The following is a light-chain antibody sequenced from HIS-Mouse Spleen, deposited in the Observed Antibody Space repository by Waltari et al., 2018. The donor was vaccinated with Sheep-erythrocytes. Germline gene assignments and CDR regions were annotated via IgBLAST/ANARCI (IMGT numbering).Light chain of an antibody. V-gene: IGKV3-20*01. CDR2: GAS. Sequence: EIVLTQSPGTLSLSPGERATLSCRASQSVSSSYLAWYQQKPGQAPRPLIYGASSRATGIPDRFSGSGSGTDFTLTISRLEPEDFAVYYCQQYGSSPLFTFGGGTKVEIK. CDR1: QSVSSSY. CDR3: QQYGSSPLFT. J-gene: IGKJ4*01.